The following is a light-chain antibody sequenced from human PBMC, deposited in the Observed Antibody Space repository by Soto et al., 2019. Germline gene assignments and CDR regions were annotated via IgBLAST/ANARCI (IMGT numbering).Light chain of an antibody. V-gene: IGKV3-15*01. Sequence: EIVMTQSPATLSVSPGERATLSCRASQNVNNNLAWYQQKPGQAPRLLIYGASTRATGIPARFSGSGSGTEFTLTISSLESEEFAVYYCQQNTNWLSFGQGTKLEIK. CDR3: QQNTNWLS. CDR2: GAS. J-gene: IGKJ2*01. CDR1: QNVNNN.